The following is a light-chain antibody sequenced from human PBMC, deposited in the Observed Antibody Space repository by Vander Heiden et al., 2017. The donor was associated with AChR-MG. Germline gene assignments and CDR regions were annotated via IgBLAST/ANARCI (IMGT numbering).Light chain of an antibody. Sequence: VLTQSPSASAPLGASVKLTCTLSSAHSSYAIAWHQQQPETGPRYLMKVDSDGSHSKGDGIPDRFSGSSSGAERYLIISSLQSEDEADYYCQTWGTDIPYVFGTGTKVTVL. J-gene: IGLJ1*01. CDR2: VDSDGSH. CDR1: SAHSSYA. CDR3: QTWGTDIPYV. V-gene: IGLV4-69*01.